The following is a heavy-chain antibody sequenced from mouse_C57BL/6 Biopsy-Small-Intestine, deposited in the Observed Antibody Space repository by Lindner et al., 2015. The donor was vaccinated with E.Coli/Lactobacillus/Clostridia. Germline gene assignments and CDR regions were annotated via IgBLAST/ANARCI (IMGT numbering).Heavy chain of an antibody. J-gene: IGHJ1*03. D-gene: IGHD1-1*01. Sequence: VQLQESGPGMVEPSQSLSLTCTVTGYSITSGYDWHWIRHFPGNKLEWMGYISYSGSTNYNPSLKSRISITHDTSKNHFFLKLNSVTTEDTATYYCARGGYYGSSYDWYFDVWGTGTTVTVSS. CDR1: GYSITSGYD. CDR2: ISYSGST. V-gene: IGHV3-1*01. CDR3: ARGGYYGSSYDWYFDV.